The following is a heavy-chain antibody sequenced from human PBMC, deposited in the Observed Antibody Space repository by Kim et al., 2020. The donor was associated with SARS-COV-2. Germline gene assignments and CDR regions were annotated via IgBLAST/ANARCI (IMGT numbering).Heavy chain of an antibody. CDR1: GFTFSSYS. J-gene: IGHJ6*02. V-gene: IGHV3-21*01. CDR3: ASDLRDYYGSGSYFLNYYYYGMDV. Sequence: GGSLRLSCAASGFTFSSYSMNWVRQAPGKGLEWVSSISSSSSYIYYADSVKGRLTISRDNAKNSLYLQMNSLRAEDTAGYYCASDLRDYYGSGSYFLNYYYYGMDVWGQGTTVTVSS. D-gene: IGHD3-10*01. CDR2: ISSSSSYI.